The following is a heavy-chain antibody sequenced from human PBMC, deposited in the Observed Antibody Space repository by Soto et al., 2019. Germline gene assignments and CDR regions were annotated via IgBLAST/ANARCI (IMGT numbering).Heavy chain of an antibody. CDR3: ARDFDYGGNQYYFDY. CDR1: GGTFSSYA. CDR2: VIPIFGTA. Sequence: SVKVSCKASGGTFSSYAISWVRQAPGQGLEWMGGVIPIFGTANYAQKFQGRVTITADESTSTAYMELSSLRSEDTAVYYCARDFDYGGNQYYFDYWGQGTLVTVSS. J-gene: IGHJ4*02. V-gene: IGHV1-69*13. D-gene: IGHD4-17*01.